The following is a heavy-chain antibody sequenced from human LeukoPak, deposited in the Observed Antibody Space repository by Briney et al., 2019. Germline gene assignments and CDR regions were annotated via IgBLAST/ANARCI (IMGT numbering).Heavy chain of an antibody. J-gene: IGHJ6*03. Sequence: GPSVTVSCKASGYSFTSYDINWVRRATGRGLEWMGWMNPNSGNTGYAQKFQGRVTMTRNTSISKAYMERSSLRSEDTAVYYCARMYYDILTGYSYYYYYYMDVWGKGTTVTISS. CDR1: GYSFTSYD. D-gene: IGHD3-9*01. CDR3: ARMYYDILTGYSYYYYYYMDV. CDR2: MNPNSGNT. V-gene: IGHV1-8*01.